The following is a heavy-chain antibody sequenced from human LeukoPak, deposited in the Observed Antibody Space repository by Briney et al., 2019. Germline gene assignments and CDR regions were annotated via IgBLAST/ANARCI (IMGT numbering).Heavy chain of an antibody. V-gene: IGHV4-59*12. CDR2: IYHSGST. Sequence: SETLSLTCTVSGGSISSYYWSWIRQPPGKGLEWIGYIYHSGSTYYNPSLKSRVTISVDRSKNQFSLKLSSVTAADTAVYYCARDYGSGYDSLFHFDYWGQGTLVTVSS. D-gene: IGHD5-12*01. CDR3: ARDYGSGYDSLFHFDY. J-gene: IGHJ4*02. CDR1: GGSISSYY.